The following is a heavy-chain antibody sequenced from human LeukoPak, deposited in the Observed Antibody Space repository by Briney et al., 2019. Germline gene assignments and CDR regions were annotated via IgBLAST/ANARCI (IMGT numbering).Heavy chain of an antibody. Sequence: GGSLRLSCAASGFTVSSNYMSWVRQAPGKGLEWVSVIYSGGSTYYADSVKGRFTISRDNSKNTLYLQMNSLRAEDTAVYYCARDRWVGGYDYFDYWGQGTPVTVSS. V-gene: IGHV3-66*02. CDR1: GFTVSSNY. J-gene: IGHJ4*02. CDR3: ARDRWVGGYDYFDY. D-gene: IGHD5-12*01. CDR2: IYSGGST.